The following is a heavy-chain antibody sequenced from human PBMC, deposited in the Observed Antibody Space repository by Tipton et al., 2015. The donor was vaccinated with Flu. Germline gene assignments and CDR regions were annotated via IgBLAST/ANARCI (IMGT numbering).Heavy chain of an antibody. D-gene: IGHD2-8*02. CDR2: ITPDNGNT. Sequence: QVQLVQSGAEEKKPGASVKVSCKASGYTFGTYGLSWVRQAPGQGLEWMGLITPDNGNTKYTQEFQGRVTMTTDTSTSKAYMDLRSLRSDDTAVYYCARDRDGSAWWGFGYWGQRTLVTVSS. J-gene: IGHJ4*02. V-gene: IGHV1-18*01. CDR1: GYTFGTYG. CDR3: ARDRDGSAWWGFGY.